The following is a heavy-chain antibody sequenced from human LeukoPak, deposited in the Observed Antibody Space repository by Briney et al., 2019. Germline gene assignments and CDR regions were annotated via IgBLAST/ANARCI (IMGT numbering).Heavy chain of an antibody. D-gene: IGHD3-22*01. CDR3: ARDRSPYDSSGYSEY. J-gene: IGHJ4*02. CDR2: IKQDGSEK. Sequence: GGSLRLSCAASGFIFSNYWMSWVRQAPGKGLEWVANIKQDGSEKYYVDSVKGRFTISRDNAKNSLYLQMNSLRAEDTAVYYCARDRSPYDSSGYSEYWGQGTLVTVSS. CDR1: GFIFSNYW. V-gene: IGHV3-7*01.